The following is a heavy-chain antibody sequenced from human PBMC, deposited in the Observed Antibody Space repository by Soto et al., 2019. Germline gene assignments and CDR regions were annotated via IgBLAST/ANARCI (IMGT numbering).Heavy chain of an antibody. Sequence: QVQLVESGGGVVQPGRSLRLSCAASGFTFSSYGMYWVRQAPGKGLEWVAVIWYDGSNKYYADSVKGRFTISRDNSKNTLYLQMNSLRAEDTAVYYCATTSGAGPIDYWGQGTLITVSS. V-gene: IGHV3-33*01. D-gene: IGHD3-10*01. CDR2: IWYDGSNK. CDR3: ATTSGAGPIDY. CDR1: GFTFSSYG. J-gene: IGHJ4*02.